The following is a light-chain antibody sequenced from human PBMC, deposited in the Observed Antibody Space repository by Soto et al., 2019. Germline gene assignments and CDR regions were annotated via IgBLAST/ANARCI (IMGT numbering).Light chain of an antibody. CDR1: GSNIGAGYD. CDR3: QSYDSSLSGPL. J-gene: IGLJ2*01. CDR2: GSI. Sequence: QSVLTQPPSVSGAPGQRVTLSCSGSGSNIGAGYDVHWYRHLPGTAPKLLIYGSINRPSGVPDRFSGSKSGTSASLAITGLQAEDEADYYCQSYDSSLSGPLFGGGTKLTVL. V-gene: IGLV1-40*01.